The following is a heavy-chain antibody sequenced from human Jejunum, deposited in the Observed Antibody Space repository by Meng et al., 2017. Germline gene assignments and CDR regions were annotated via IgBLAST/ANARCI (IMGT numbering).Heavy chain of an antibody. Sequence: LKISCAASGFTFSDYYMTWIRQAPGKGLEWVSYISSSGIIIYYADSAKGRFTISRDNAKNSLYLQMNSLRAEDTAVYYCARDYYYGSGSLNAFDIWGQGTMVTVSS. V-gene: IGHV3-11*04. J-gene: IGHJ3*02. CDR1: GFTFSDYY. D-gene: IGHD3-10*01. CDR3: ARDYYYGSGSLNAFDI. CDR2: ISSSGIII.